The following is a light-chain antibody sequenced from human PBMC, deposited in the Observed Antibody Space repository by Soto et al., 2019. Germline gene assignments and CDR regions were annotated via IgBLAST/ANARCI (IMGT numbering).Light chain of an antibody. Sequence: EIVLTQSPGTLSLSPGERATLSCKASQSVSNNYLAWYQQKPGQAPRLLIYGASNRATGTPARFSGSGSGTEFTLTITSLQSEDFALYYCQQYHNLWTFGQGTKVDIK. J-gene: IGKJ1*01. CDR1: QSVSNN. CDR2: GAS. CDR3: QQYHNLWT. V-gene: IGKV3-15*01.